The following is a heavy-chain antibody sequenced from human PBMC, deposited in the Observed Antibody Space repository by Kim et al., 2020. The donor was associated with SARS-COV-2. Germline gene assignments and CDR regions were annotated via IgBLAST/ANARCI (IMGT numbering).Heavy chain of an antibody. V-gene: IGHV4-39*01. Sequence: RTTYPPSLRSRDTVSLDTSKNQFALKLSSVTAADTAVYYCASANPDAFDIWGQGTMVTVSS. D-gene: IGHD7-27*01. J-gene: IGHJ3*02. CDR3: ASANPDAFDI. CDR2: RT.